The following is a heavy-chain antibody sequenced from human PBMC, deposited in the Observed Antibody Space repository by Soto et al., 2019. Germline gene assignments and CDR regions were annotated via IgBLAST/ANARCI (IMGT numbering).Heavy chain of an antibody. CDR3: ATHPGGYCSSTSCKIPGQDY. CDR1: GFTFSSYS. D-gene: IGHD2-2*01. Sequence: GGSLRLSCAASGFTFSSYSMNWVRQAPGKGLEWVSSISSSSSYIYYADSVKGRFTISRDNAKNSLYLQMNRLRAEDTAVYYCATHPGGYCSSTSCKIPGQDYWGQGTLVTVSS. J-gene: IGHJ4*02. CDR2: ISSSSSYI. V-gene: IGHV3-21*01.